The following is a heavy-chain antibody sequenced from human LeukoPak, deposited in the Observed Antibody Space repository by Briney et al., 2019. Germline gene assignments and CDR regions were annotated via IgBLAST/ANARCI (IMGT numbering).Heavy chain of an antibody. CDR1: GYTFTDYY. CDR2: INPNDGDT. D-gene: IGHD2-2*01. Sequence: GASVKVSCKASGYTFTDYYMHWVRQAPGQGFEWMGWINPNDGDTNYAQKFQGRVTMTRDTSISTAHMEVSRLRSDDTAVYYCARANFLCCSSSTRLFDYWGQGTLVTVSS. CDR3: ARANFLCCSSSTRLFDY. V-gene: IGHV1-2*02. J-gene: IGHJ4*02.